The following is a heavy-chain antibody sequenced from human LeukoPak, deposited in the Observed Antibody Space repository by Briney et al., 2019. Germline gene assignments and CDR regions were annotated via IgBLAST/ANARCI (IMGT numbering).Heavy chain of an antibody. CDR1: AGSISGSY. Sequence: SETLSLTCTVSAGSISGSYWSWIRQHPGKGLEWIGYIHYSGSTNYNPSLKSRVTISVDTSKNQFSLKLSSVTAADTAVYFCAKGQMWLVSWGQGTLVTVSS. CDR3: AKGQMWLVS. V-gene: IGHV4-59*01. CDR2: IHYSGST. J-gene: IGHJ4*02. D-gene: IGHD2-21*01.